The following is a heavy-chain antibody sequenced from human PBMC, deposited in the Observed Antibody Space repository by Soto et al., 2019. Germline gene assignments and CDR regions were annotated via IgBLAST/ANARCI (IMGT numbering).Heavy chain of an antibody. Sequence: GGSLRLSCAASGFAFSRYGMHWVRQAPDKGLEWVAVIWYDGTDNYYADSVKGRFTISRDDSKNTLYLQVDSLRVDDTAVYYCAKDRSSSLDAMDVWGQGTTVTVSS. CDR3: AKDRSSSLDAMDV. CDR1: GFAFSRYG. D-gene: IGHD6-13*01. V-gene: IGHV3-33*06. CDR2: IWYDGTDN. J-gene: IGHJ6*02.